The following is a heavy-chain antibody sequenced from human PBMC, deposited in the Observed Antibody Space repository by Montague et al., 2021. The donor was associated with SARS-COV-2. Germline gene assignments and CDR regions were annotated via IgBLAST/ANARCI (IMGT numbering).Heavy chain of an antibody. V-gene: IGHV4-59*01. CDR2: IYYSGST. CDR1: GGSISSNY. CDR3: AREISGPDYFDY. J-gene: IGHJ4*02. Sequence: SETLSLTCTVSGGSISSNYWNWIRQPPGRGLEWIGYIYYSGSTNYNPSLESRVTISADTSKNHFSLKLRSVTAADTAVYYCAREISGPDYFDYWAQGTLVTVSS. D-gene: IGHD3-10*01.